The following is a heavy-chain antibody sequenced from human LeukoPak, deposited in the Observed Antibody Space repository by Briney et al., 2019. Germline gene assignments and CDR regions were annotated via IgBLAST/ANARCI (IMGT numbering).Heavy chain of an antibody. V-gene: IGHV3-48*03. D-gene: IGHD3-16*01. CDR1: GFTFSSYE. J-gene: IGHJ4*02. Sequence: PGGSLRLSCAASGFTFSSYEMNWVRQAPGKGLEWVSYISTSGTTTYYADSVKGRFTISRDNAKNSLYLQMNSLRAEDTAVYYCARDWGTGDYLDYWGQGSLVTVSS. CDR3: ARDWGTGDYLDY. CDR2: ISTSGTTT.